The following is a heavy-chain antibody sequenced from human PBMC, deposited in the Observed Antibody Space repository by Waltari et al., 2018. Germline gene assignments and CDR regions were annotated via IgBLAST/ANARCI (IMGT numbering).Heavy chain of an antibody. D-gene: IGHD3-16*01. Sequence: QVQLVQSGAEVKKPGPSVKVSCKASGGTLSSYAISWVRQAPGHGLEWVRGIIRIFGTANYAQKFQGRVTITADESTSTSYMVLSSLRSEDTAVYYCARDMTTIGAFDIWGHGTMVTVSS. CDR2: IIRIFGTA. V-gene: IGHV1-69*13. CDR1: GGTLSSYA. CDR3: ARDMTTIGAFDI. J-gene: IGHJ3*02.